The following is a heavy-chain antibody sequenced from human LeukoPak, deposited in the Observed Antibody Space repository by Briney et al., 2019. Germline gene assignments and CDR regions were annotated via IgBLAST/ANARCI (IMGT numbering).Heavy chain of an antibody. CDR3: ARDPDVAAAGTN. D-gene: IGHD6-13*01. Sequence: SGGSLRLSCAASGFTFSSYSMNWVRQAPGKGLEWVSSISSSSSYIYYADSVKGRFTISRDNAKNSLYLQMNSPRAEDTAVYYCARDPDVAAAGTNWGQGTLVTVSS. CDR2: ISSSSSYI. CDR1: GFTFSSYS. J-gene: IGHJ4*02. V-gene: IGHV3-21*01.